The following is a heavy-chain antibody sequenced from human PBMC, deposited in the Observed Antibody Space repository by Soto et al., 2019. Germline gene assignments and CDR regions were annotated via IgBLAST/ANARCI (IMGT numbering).Heavy chain of an antibody. CDR2: MNPYSGNT. D-gene: IGHD6-25*01. J-gene: IGHJ4*02. Sequence: ASVKVSCKASGYTFTTYDISWVRQATGQGLEWMGWMNPYSGNTGYAQKFQGRVTVTRNTSISTVYMELSGLRPDDTAVYYCARRKERSGPHYFDYWGQGSQVTVS. CDR1: GYTFTTYD. V-gene: IGHV1-8*01. CDR3: ARRKERSGPHYFDY.